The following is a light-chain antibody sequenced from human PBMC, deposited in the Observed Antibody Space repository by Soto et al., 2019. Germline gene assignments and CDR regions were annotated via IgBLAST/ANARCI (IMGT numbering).Light chain of an antibody. CDR3: QAYDDSLTAFV. Sequence: QSVLTQPPSVSGAPGQRVTLSCTGNNSNLGAGYDVHWYQQLPGAAPKLVVFGNRNRPSGVPERFSGSKSGTSASLAITGLHAEDEADYYCQAYDDSLTAFVFGGGTKLTVL. J-gene: IGLJ3*02. CDR2: GNR. V-gene: IGLV1-40*01. CDR1: NSNLGAGYD.